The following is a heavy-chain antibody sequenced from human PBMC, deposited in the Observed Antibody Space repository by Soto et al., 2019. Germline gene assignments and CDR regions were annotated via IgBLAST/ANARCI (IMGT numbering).Heavy chain of an antibody. CDR1: GGSIGTNDW. Sequence: PSETLSLTCAVSGGSIGTNDWWTWVRQPPGKGLEWIGDIHHTGSTTNCSPSLQSRVTVSIDKSENQFSLRLTSVTAADTAVYYCATRDCTNNVCHFPWGQGTLVTVSS. J-gene: IGHJ5*02. V-gene: IGHV4-4*02. CDR3: ATRDCTNNVCHFP. D-gene: IGHD2-8*01. CDR2: IHHTGSTT.